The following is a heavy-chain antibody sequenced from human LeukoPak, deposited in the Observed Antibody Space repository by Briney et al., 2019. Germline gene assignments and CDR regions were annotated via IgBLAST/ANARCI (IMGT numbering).Heavy chain of an antibody. D-gene: IGHD3-3*01. Sequence: ASVKVSCKASGYTFTSYDINWVRQATGQGLEWMGWMNPNSGNTGYAQKFQGRVTITRNTSISTAYMELSSPRSEDTAVYYCARRATYYDFWSGYPNWFDPWGQGTLVTVSS. J-gene: IGHJ5*02. CDR1: GYTFTSYD. CDR2: MNPNSGNT. V-gene: IGHV1-8*03. CDR3: ARRATYYDFWSGYPNWFDP.